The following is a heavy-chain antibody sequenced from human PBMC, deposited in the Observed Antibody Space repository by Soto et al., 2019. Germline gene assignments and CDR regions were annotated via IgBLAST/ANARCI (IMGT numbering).Heavy chain of an antibody. J-gene: IGHJ5*02. Sequence: GGSLRLSCAASGFTFSSYWMHWVRQAPGKGLVWVSRINSDGSSTSYADSVKGRFTISRDNAKNTLYLQMNSLRVEDTAVYFCARGSRYSGSKSWFDPWGQGTLVTVSS. D-gene: IGHD5-12*01. V-gene: IGHV3-74*01. CDR1: GFTFSSYW. CDR3: ARGSRYSGSKSWFDP. CDR2: INSDGSST.